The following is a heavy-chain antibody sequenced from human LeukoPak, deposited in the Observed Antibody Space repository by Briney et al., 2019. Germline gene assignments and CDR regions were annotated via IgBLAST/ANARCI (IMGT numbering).Heavy chain of an antibody. V-gene: IGHV3-21*01. CDR2: ITSYSTYI. CDR1: GFTFNNYS. CDR3: ARDPWGFDL. D-gene: IGHD3-16*01. J-gene: IGHJ4*02. Sequence: GGSLRLSCAASGFTFNNYSIHWVRQAPGKELEWVSSITSYSTYISYGDSVKGRFTISRDNSKNSLYLHMNSLKVEDTAVYYCARDPWGFDLWGQGTLVTVSS.